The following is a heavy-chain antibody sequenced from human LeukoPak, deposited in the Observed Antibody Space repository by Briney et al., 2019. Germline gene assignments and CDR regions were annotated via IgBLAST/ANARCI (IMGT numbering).Heavy chain of an antibody. Sequence: PSETLSLTCAVYGGSFSGYYWSWIRQPPGKGLEWIGEINHSGSTNYNPSLKSRVTISVDTSKNQFSLKLSSVTAADTAVYYCARGVIITIFGVVIQYYYYGMDVWGQGTTVTVSS. CDR2: INHSGST. J-gene: IGHJ6*02. V-gene: IGHV4-34*01. CDR3: ARGVIITIFGVVIQYYYYGMDV. CDR1: GGSFSGYY. D-gene: IGHD3-3*01.